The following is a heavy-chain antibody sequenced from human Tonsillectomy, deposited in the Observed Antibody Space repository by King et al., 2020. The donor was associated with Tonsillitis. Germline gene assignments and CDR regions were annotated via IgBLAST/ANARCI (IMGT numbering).Heavy chain of an antibody. CDR2: IKQDGSEA. V-gene: IGHV3-7*03. J-gene: IGHJ2*01. D-gene: IGHD1-14*01. CDR3: ARDSLTATRAFDL. Sequence: VQLVESGGGLVQPGGSLRLSCAASGFTFSSYWMSWVRQAPGKGLEWWAKIKQDGSEAYYVDSVTGRLTISRDNAENYLYLQMNSLRAEDTAVYYCARDSLTATRAFDLWGRGTLVTVSS. CDR1: GFTFSSYW.